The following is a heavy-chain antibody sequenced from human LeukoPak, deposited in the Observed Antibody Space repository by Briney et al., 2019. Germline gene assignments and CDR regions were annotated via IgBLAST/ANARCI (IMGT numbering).Heavy chain of an antibody. CDR3: ARVGATFVSDY. D-gene: IGHD1-26*01. CDR1: GGTFSSYA. Sequence: ASVKVSCKASGGTFSSYAINWVRQATGQGLEWMGWMNPNSGNTGYAQKFQGRVTMTRNTSISTAYMELSSLRSEDTAVYYCARVGATFVSDYWGQGTLVTASS. CDR2: MNPNSGNT. J-gene: IGHJ4*02. V-gene: IGHV1-8*02.